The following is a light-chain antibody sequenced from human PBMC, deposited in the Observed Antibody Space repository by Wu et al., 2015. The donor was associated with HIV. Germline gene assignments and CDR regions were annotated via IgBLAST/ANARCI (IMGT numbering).Light chain of an antibody. J-gene: IGKJ1*01. CDR2: DAS. V-gene: IGKV3D-20*01. CDR3: QQYGGSPPT. CDR1: QSVSSSY. Sequence: EIVLTQSPATLSLSPGERATLSCGASQSVSSSYSAWYQQKPGLAPRLLIYDASSRATGIPDRFSGSGSGTDFTLTISRLEPEGFAVYYCQQYGGSPPTFGQGTKVEIK.